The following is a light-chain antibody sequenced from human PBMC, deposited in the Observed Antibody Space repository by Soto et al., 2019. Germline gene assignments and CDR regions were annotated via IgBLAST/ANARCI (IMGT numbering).Light chain of an antibody. CDR1: QSISSW. CDR3: QPYNRYPRGA. CDR2: DAS. J-gene: IGKJ1*01. Sequence: DIQMTQSPSTLSASVGDRVTITCRASQSISSWLAWYQQKPGKAPKLLIYDASSLESGVPSRFSGSGSGTEFTLTISSLQPDDFATYYCQPYNRYPRGAFGQGTK. V-gene: IGKV1-5*01.